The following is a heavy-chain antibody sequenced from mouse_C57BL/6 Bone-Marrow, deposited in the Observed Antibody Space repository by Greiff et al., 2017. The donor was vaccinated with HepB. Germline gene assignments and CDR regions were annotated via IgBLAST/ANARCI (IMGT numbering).Heavy chain of an antibody. CDR2: IDPSDSYT. J-gene: IGHJ4*01. CDR1: GYTFTSYW. CDR3: ARTGSPMDY. V-gene: IGHV1-59*01. Sequence: VKLQQPGAELVRPGTSVKLSCKASGYTFTSYWMHWVKQRPRQGLEWIGVIDPSDSYTNYNQKFKGKATLTVDTSPSTAYMQLSSLTSEDSAVYYCARTGSPMDYWGQGTSVTVSS.